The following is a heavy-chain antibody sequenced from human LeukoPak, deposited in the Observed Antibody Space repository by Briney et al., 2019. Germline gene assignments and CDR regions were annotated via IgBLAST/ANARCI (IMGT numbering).Heavy chain of an antibody. CDR1: GGTFSSYA. Sequence: SVKVSCKASGGTFSSYAISWVRQAPGQGLEWMGGIIPIFGTANYARKFQGRVTITADESTSTAYMELSSLRSEDTAVYYCARTRPITIFGVVEPDYWGQGTLVTVSS. V-gene: IGHV1-69*13. D-gene: IGHD3-3*01. CDR2: IIPIFGTA. CDR3: ARTRPITIFGVVEPDY. J-gene: IGHJ4*02.